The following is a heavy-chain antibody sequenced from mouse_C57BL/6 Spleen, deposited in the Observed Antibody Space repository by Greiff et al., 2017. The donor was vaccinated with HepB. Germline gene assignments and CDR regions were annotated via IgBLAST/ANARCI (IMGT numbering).Heavy chain of an antibody. V-gene: IGHV1-26*01. J-gene: IGHJ1*03. CDR1: GYTFTDYY. Sequence: EVQLQQSGPELVKPGASVKISCKASGYTFTDYYMNWVKQSHGKSLEWIGDINPNNGGTSYNQKFKGKATLTVDKSSSTAYMELRSLTSEESAVYYCARRKRTGTGYFDVWGTGTTVTVAS. CDR3: ARRKRTGTGYFDV. D-gene: IGHD4-1*01. CDR2: INPNNGGT.